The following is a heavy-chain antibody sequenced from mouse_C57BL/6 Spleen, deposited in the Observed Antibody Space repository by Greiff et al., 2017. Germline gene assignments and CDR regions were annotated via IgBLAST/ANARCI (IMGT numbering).Heavy chain of an antibody. CDR3: VRGLDYDYDSWLAY. Sequence: EVNVVESGGGLVQPKGSLKLSCAASGFTFNTYAMHWVRQAPGKGLEWVARIRSKSSNYATYYADSVKDRFTISRDDSQSMLYLQMNNLKTEDTAMYYCVRGLDYDYDSWLAYWGQGTLVTVSA. CDR1: GFTFNTYA. V-gene: IGHV10-3*01. D-gene: IGHD2-4*01. CDR2: IRSKSSNYAT. J-gene: IGHJ3*01.